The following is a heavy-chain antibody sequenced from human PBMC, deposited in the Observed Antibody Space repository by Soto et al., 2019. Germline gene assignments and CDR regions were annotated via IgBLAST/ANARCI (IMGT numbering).Heavy chain of an antibody. D-gene: IGHD3-10*01. V-gene: IGHV3-74*01. CDR3: TRGPRPISTGTGAY. Sequence: GGSLRLSCAASGFIFKMYWMHWVRQSPGKGLVWISRIYNDGTYSDYADSVRGRFTISRDNVNDTLYLQMNNLRAEDSGLYYYTRGPRPISTGTGAYWGQGTQVTVPQ. CDR2: IYNDGTYS. J-gene: IGHJ4*02. CDR1: GFIFKMYW.